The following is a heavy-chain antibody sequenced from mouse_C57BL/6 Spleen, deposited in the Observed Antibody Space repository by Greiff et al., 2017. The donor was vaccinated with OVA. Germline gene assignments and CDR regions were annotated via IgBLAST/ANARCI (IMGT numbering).Heavy chain of an antibody. Sequence: EVKLVESEGGLVQPGSSMKLSCTASGFTFSDYYMAWVRQVPEKGLEWVANINYDGSSTYYLDSLKSRFIISRDNAKNILYLQMSSLKSEDTATYYCAREVGLWYCDVGGTGTTVTVSS. V-gene: IGHV5-16*01. CDR2: INYDGSST. CDR1: GFTFSDYY. CDR3: AREVGLWYCDV. D-gene: IGHD1-1*02. J-gene: IGHJ1*03.